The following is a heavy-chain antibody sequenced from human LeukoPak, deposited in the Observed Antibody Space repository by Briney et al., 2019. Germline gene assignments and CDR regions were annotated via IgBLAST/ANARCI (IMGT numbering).Heavy chain of an antibody. CDR3: ASVTTVTTKGHGAFDI. Sequence: SVKVSCKASGGTFSSSAISWVRQAPGQGLEWLGGIIPIFGSSNYAQNFQDRVTITADESTSTAYMELSSLRSEDTAVYYCASVTTVTTKGHGAFDIWGQGTMVTVSS. CDR2: IIPIFGSS. J-gene: IGHJ3*02. V-gene: IGHV1-69*13. D-gene: IGHD4-17*01. CDR1: GGTFSSSA.